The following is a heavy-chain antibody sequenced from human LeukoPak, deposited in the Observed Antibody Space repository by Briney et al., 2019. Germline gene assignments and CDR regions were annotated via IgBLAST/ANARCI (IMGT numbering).Heavy chain of an antibody. D-gene: IGHD4-17*01. CDR2: IYYSGST. Sequence: SQTLSLTCTVSGGSISSGDYYWSWIRQHPGKGLEWIGYIYYSGSTHYNPSLKSRITISVDTSKNQFSLKLSSVTAADTAVYYCAREPTGDRYYFDYWGQGTLVTVSS. CDR1: GGSISSGDYY. CDR3: AREPTGDRYYFDY. V-gene: IGHV4-31*03. J-gene: IGHJ4*02.